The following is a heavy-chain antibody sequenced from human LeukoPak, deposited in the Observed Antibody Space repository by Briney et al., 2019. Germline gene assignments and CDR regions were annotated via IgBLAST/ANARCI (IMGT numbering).Heavy chain of an antibody. Sequence: GGSLRLSCAASGFTFSSYAMHWVRQAPGKGLEWVAVISYDGSNKYYADSVKGRFTISRDNSKNTLYLQMNSLRAEDTAVYYCAKDSGYGILGGFDYWGQGTLVTVSS. CDR2: ISYDGSNK. D-gene: IGHD5-12*01. CDR1: GFTFSSYA. J-gene: IGHJ4*02. V-gene: IGHV3-30-3*01. CDR3: AKDSGYGILGGFDY.